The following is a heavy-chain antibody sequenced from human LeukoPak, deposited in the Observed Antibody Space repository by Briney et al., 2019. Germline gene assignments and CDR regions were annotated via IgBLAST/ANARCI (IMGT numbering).Heavy chain of an antibody. V-gene: IGHV3-74*01. CDR1: GFTFSSYG. CDR3: ARGRYQLLP. D-gene: IGHD2-2*01. Sequence: GGSLRLSCAAPGFTFSSYGMPWFRQAPGKGLVWVSRINTDGSSTSYADSVKGRFTISRDNAKNTLYLQMNSLRAEGTAVYYCARGRYQLLPWGQGTLVTVSS. CDR2: INTDGSST. J-gene: IGHJ4*02.